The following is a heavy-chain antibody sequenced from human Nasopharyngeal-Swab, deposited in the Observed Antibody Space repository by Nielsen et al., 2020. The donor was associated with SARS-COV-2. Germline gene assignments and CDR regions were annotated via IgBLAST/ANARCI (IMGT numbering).Heavy chain of an antibody. CDR2: IYTSGST. V-gene: IGHV4-61*02. D-gene: IGHD6-13*01. J-gene: IGHJ4*02. CDR1: GGSISSGSYY. CDR3: ARFPTQQLGYDY. Sequence: LRLSCTVSGGSISSGSYYWSWIRQPAGKGLEWIGRIYTSGSTNYNPSLKSRVTISVDTSKNQFSLKLSSVTAADTAVYYCARFPTQQLGYDYWGQGTLVTVSS.